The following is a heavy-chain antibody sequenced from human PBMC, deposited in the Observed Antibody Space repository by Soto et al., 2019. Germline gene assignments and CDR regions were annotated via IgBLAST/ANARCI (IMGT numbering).Heavy chain of an antibody. CDR3: ARVSAAGTYFDY. D-gene: IGHD6-13*01. V-gene: IGHV4-4*02. Sequence: SETLSLTCAVSGGSISSSNWWSWVRQPPGKGLEWIGEIYHSGSTNYNPSLKSRVNISVDKSKNQFSLKLSSVTAADTAVYYCARVSAAGTYFDYWGQGTLVTVSS. J-gene: IGHJ4*02. CDR2: IYHSGST. CDR1: GGSISSSNW.